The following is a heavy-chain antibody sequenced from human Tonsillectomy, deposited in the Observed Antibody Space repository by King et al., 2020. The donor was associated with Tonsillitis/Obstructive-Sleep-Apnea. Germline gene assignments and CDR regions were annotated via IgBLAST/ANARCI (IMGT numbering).Heavy chain of an antibody. CDR2: INTNTGNP. V-gene: IGHV7-4-1*02. Sequence: VQLVESGSELKKPGASAKVSCKASGYTFTSYAMNWVRQAPGQGLEWMGWINTNTGNPTYAQGLTGRFVFSLDTSVSTAYLQISSLKTEDTAVYYCARGTVTANWYYFDYWGQGTLVTVSS. CDR3: ARGTVTANWYYFDY. J-gene: IGHJ4*02. CDR1: GYTFTSYA. D-gene: IGHD2-21*02.